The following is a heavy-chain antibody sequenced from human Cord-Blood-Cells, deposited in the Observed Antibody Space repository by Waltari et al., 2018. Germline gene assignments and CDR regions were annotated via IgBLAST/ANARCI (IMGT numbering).Heavy chain of an antibody. CDR2: IIPIFGTA. CDR1: GGTFSSYA. J-gene: IGHJ4*02. CDR3: ARVANYDFWSGYYYFDY. V-gene: IGHV1-69*01. Sequence: QVQLVQSGAEVKKPGSSVKVSCKASGGTFSSYAISWVRQAPGQGLEWMGGIIPIFGTANYAQKFQGRVTITADESTITDYTELSSLRSEDTAVYYCARVANYDFWSGYYYFDYWGQGTLVTVSS. D-gene: IGHD3-3*01.